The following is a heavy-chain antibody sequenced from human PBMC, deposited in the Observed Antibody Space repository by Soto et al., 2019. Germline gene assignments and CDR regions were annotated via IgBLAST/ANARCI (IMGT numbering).Heavy chain of an antibody. CDR1: GFTFSSYA. V-gene: IGHV3-30-3*01. CDR2: ISYDGSNK. CDR3: ARDLEDGCSGGSCSPTEPYYYYGMDV. Sequence: GGSLRLSCAASGFTFSSYAMHWVRQAPGKGLEWVAVISYDGSNKYYADSVKGRFTISRDNSKNTLYLQMNSLRAEDTAVYYCARDLEDGCSGGSCSPTEPYYYYGMDVWGQGTTVTVSS. J-gene: IGHJ6*02. D-gene: IGHD2-15*01.